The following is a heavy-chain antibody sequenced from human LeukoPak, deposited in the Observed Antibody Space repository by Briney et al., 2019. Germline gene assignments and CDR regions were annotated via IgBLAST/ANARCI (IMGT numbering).Heavy chain of an antibody. V-gene: IGHV1-18*01. J-gene: IGHJ4*02. CDR2: ISAYNGNT. CDR3: ARVRYPSYYYDSRLFDY. D-gene: IGHD3-22*01. Sequence: ASVKVSCKASGYTFTSYGISWVRQAPGQGLEWMGWISAYNGNTNYAQKLQGRVTMTTDTSTSTAYMELRSLRSDDTAVYYCARVRYPSYYYDSRLFDYWGQGTLVTVSS. CDR1: GYTFTSYG.